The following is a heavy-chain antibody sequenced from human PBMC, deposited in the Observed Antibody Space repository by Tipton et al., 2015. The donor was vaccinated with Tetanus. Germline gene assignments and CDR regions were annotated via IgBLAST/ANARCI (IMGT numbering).Heavy chain of an antibody. CDR1: GASISGYY. CDR2: IHYSGST. J-gene: IGHJ4*01. V-gene: IGHV4-59*01. D-gene: IGHD3-10*01. CDR3: ARTGWFGHMPAFDS. Sequence: TLSLTCTVSGASISGYYWNWIRQPPGKGLEWIGYIHYSGSTNYNPSLRSRVTLSIDTSKTQFSLNLISVTPADTAVYYCARTGWFGHMPAFDSWGHGTLVTVSS.